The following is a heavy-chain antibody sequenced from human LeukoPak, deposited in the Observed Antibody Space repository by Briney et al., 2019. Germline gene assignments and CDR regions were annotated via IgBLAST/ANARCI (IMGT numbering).Heavy chain of an antibody. D-gene: IGHD6-19*01. V-gene: IGHV3-30-3*01. CDR2: ILYDGTTK. CDR1: GFTFNSYA. CDR3: ARDRSGIAVVEYYGMDV. Sequence: GGSLRLSCAASGFTFNSYAMHWVRQAPGKGLEWVAVILYDGTTKYYADSVKGRFSISRDNSKNTLYLQMNSLRAEDTAVYYCARDRSGIAVVEYYGMDVWGQGTTVTVSS. J-gene: IGHJ6*02.